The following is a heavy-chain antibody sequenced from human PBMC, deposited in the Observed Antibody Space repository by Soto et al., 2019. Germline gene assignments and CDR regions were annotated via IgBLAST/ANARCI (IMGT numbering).Heavy chain of an antibody. CDR2: IYWDDDK. CDR3: AHVYGGYDNFDY. V-gene: IGHV2-5*02. Sequence: QITLKESGPTLVKPTQTLTLTCTFSGFSLSTSGVGVGWIRQPPGKALEWLAFIYWDDDKRYSPSLKSRPTITKYTSKNQVVHTMTNMDPVDTATYYCAHVYGGYDNFDYWGQGTLVTVSS. CDR1: GFSLSTSGVG. J-gene: IGHJ4*02. D-gene: IGHD5-12*01.